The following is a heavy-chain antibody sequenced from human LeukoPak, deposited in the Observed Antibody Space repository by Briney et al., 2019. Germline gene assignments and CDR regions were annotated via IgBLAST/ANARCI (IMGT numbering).Heavy chain of an antibody. CDR3: AKDGSVATMHYYYMDV. CDR1: GFTFSSYS. V-gene: IGHV3-21*01. D-gene: IGHD5-12*01. J-gene: IGHJ6*03. Sequence: GGSLRLSCAASGFTFSSYSMNWVRQAPGKGLEWVSSISSSSSYIYYADSVKGRFTISRDNAKNSLYLQMNSLRAEDTAVYYCAKDGSVATMHYYYMDVWGKGTTVTVSS. CDR2: ISSSSSYI.